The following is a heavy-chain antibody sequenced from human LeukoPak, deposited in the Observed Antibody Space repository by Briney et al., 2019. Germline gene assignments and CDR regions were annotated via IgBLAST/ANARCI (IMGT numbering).Heavy chain of an antibody. CDR3: ARHDQWLVPLFDY. D-gene: IGHD6-19*01. J-gene: IGHJ4*02. V-gene: IGHV4-59*08. CDR1: GGSISSYY. Sequence: SETLSLTCTVSGGSISSYYWSWIRQPPGKGLEWIGYIYYSGSTNYNPSLKSRVTISVDTSKNQFSLKLSSVTAADTAVYYCARHDQWLVPLFDYWGQGTLVTVSS. CDR2: IYYSGST.